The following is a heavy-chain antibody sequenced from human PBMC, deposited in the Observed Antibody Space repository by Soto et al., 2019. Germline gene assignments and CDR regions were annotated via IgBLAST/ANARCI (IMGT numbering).Heavy chain of an antibody. CDR1: GGSISSSSYY. D-gene: IGHD3-9*01. CDR2: IYYSGST. V-gene: IGHV4-39*07. J-gene: IGHJ5*02. Sequence: PSETLSLTCTVSGGSISSSSYYWGWIRQPPGKGLEWIGSIYYSGSTYCSPSLKSRVTISVDTSKNQFSLKLSSVTAADTAVYYCARGLGILTGPYNWFDPWGQGTLVTVSS. CDR3: ARGLGILTGPYNWFDP.